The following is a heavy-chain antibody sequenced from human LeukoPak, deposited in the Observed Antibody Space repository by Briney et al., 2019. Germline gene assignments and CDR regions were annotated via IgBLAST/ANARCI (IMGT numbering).Heavy chain of an antibody. CDR2: IIPIFGTA. Sequence: SVEVSCKASGGTFSSYAISWVRQAPGQGLEWMGGIIPIFGTANYAQKFQGRVTITADESTSTAYMELSSLRSEDTAVYYCALTQYCSSTSCHPDYYYYGMDVWGKGTTVTVSS. V-gene: IGHV1-69*13. D-gene: IGHD2-2*01. J-gene: IGHJ6*04. CDR1: GGTFSSYA. CDR3: ALTQYCSSTSCHPDYYYYGMDV.